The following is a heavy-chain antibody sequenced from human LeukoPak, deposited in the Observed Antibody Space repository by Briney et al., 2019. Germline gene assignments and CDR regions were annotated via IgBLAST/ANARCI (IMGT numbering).Heavy chain of an antibody. CDR3: ASDKRFLPHPHRYFDY. Sequence: GGSLRLSCAASGFTFSSYSMNWVRQAPGKGLEWVSYISSSSSTIYYADSVKGRFTISRDNAKNSLYLQMNSLRDEDTAVYYCASDKRFLPHPHRYFDYWGQGTLVTVSS. J-gene: IGHJ4*02. V-gene: IGHV3-48*02. CDR1: GFTFSSYS. CDR2: ISSSSSTI. D-gene: IGHD3-3*01.